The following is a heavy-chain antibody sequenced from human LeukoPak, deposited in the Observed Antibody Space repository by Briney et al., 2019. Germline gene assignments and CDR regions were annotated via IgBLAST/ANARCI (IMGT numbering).Heavy chain of an antibody. CDR2: IYYSGST. V-gene: IGHV4-59*08. J-gene: IGHJ1*01. Sequence: SETLSLICTVSGGSISSYYWSWIRQPPGKGLEWIGYIYYSGSTNYNPSLESRVTISVDTSKKQFSLKLSSVTAADTAVYYCARHDSYDSSGYYSGYFQHWGQGTLVTVSS. CDR1: GGSISSYY. CDR3: ARHDSYDSSGYYSGYFQH. D-gene: IGHD3-22*01.